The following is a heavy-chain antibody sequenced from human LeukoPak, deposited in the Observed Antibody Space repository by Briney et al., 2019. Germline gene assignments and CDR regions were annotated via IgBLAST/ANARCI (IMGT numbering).Heavy chain of an antibody. CDR1: GGSISSYY. D-gene: IGHD6-19*01. CDR2: IYYGGST. V-gene: IGHV4-59*01. CDR3: ARGDSSGWSDAFDI. J-gene: IGHJ3*02. Sequence: PSETLSLTCTVSGGSISSYYWSWIRQPPGKGLEWIGYIYYGGSTNYNPSLKSRVTISVDTSKNQFSLKLSSVTAADTAVYYCARGDSSGWSDAFDIWGQGTMVTVSS.